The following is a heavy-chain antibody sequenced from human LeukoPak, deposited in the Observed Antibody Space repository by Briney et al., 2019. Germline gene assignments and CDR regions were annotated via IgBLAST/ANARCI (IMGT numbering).Heavy chain of an antibody. Sequence: SETLSLTCAVYGGSFSGYYWSWIRQPPGKGLEWIGDMNHSGSTNYNPSLKSRVTISVDTSKNQFSLKLSSVTGADTAVYYCARGTAYYDFWCGYGNWFDPWGQGTLVTVSS. CDR1: GGSFSGYY. CDR3: ARGTAYYDFWCGYGNWFDP. D-gene: IGHD3-3*01. CDR2: MNHSGST. V-gene: IGHV4-34*01. J-gene: IGHJ5*02.